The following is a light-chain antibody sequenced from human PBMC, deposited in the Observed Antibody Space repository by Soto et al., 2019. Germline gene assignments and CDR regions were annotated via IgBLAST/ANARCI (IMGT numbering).Light chain of an antibody. Sequence: DVVMTQSPLSLPVTLGQPASISCRSNQSLVHSDGIAYFSWFQQRPGRSPRRLIYKVSNRDSGVPARFSGSGSGTDLTLKISRVEAEDVGVYYCMQGTHWPSITFGQGTRLEIK. CDR3: MQGTHWPSIT. J-gene: IGKJ5*01. CDR2: KVS. V-gene: IGKV2-30*02. CDR1: QSLVHSDGIAY.